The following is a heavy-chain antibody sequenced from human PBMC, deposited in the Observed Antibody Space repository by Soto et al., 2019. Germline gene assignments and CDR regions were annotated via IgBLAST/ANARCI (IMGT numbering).Heavy chain of an antibody. Sequence: QVQLVQSGAEVKETGSSVKVSCEASGGSFETFIMNWVRQTPGRGLEWMGGVVPILGTPTYAERFKGKVKTSAPRSAGRTQMEVTSLRSVDSGIFYCARNGTYASSRSGMDVWGQGTRVIVS. CDR1: GGSFETFI. J-gene: IGHJ6*02. D-gene: IGHD3-16*01. V-gene: IGHV1-69*01. CDR3: ARNGTYASSRSGMDV. CDR2: VVPILGTP.